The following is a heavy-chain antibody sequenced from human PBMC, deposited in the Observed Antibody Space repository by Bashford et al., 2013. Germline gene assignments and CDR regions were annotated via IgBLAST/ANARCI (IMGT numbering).Heavy chain of an antibody. D-gene: IGHD5-12*01. V-gene: IGHV3-33*01. CDR2: SSYNGGDQ. Sequence: VRQAPGKGLEWVAFSSYNGGDQYYSPSVEGRFTTSRDNSRNTVSLQMNSLRVDDTAVYYCAREYSGDWMKASDVFTIWGQGTMVTVSS. CDR3: AREYSGDWMKASDVFTI. J-gene: IGHJ3*02.